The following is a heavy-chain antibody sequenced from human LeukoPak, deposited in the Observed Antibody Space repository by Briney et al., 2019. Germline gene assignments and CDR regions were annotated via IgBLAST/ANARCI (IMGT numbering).Heavy chain of an antibody. CDR3: ARDYGDYEDNWFDP. V-gene: IGHV4-61*02. D-gene: IGHD4-17*01. CDR1: GGSISSGSYY. J-gene: IGHJ5*02. CDR2: IYYSGST. Sequence: PSQTLSLTCTVSGGSISSGSYYWSWIRQPAGKGLEWIGRIYYSGSTNYNPSLKSRVTISVDTSKNQFSLKLSSVTAADTAAYYCARDYGDYEDNWFDPWGQGTLVTVSS.